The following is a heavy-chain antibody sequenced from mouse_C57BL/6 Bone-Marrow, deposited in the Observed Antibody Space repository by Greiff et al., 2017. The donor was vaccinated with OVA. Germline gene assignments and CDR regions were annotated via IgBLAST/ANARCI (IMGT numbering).Heavy chain of an antibody. CDR2: ISYDGSN. J-gene: IGHJ3*01. Sequence: DVQLQESGPGLVKPSQSLSLTCSVTGYSITSGYYWNWIRQFPGNKLEWMGYISYDGSNNYNPSLKNRISITRDTSKNQFFLKLNSVTTEDTATYYCARDRYYYGSSAWFAYWGQGTLVTVSA. CDR1: GYSITSGYY. V-gene: IGHV3-6*01. CDR3: ARDRYYYGSSAWFAY. D-gene: IGHD1-1*01.